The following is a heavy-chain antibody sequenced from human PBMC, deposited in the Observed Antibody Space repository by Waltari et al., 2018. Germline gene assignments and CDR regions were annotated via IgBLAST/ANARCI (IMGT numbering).Heavy chain of an antibody. D-gene: IGHD3-10*01. V-gene: IGHV3-21*06. CDR2: ISSTGSHI. CDR1: GFTFSNYR. CDR3: ARRSSDAFDI. Sequence: EVQLVESGGGLVRPGGSLRLSCAASGFTFSNYRMTWVRQAPGKGLGWVSEISSTGSHIDYADSVKGRFTISRDNAKNSLYVQMNSLRAEDTALYYCARRSSDAFDIWGQGTMVTVSS. J-gene: IGHJ3*02.